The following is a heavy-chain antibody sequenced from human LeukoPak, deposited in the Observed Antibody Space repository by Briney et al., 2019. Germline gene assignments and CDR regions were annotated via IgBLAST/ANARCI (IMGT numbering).Heavy chain of an antibody. CDR1: GFTFSSYA. CDR3: AKDRGGYGVPGYYYYGMDV. V-gene: IGHV3-30*04. CDR2: ISYDGSNK. D-gene: IGHD5-12*01. J-gene: IGHJ6*02. Sequence: GGSLRLSCAASGFTFSSYAMHWVRQAPGKGLEWVVAISYDGSNKYYADSVKGRFTISRDNSKNTLYLQMNSLRAEDTAVYYCAKDRGGYGVPGYYYYGMDVWGQGTTVTVSS.